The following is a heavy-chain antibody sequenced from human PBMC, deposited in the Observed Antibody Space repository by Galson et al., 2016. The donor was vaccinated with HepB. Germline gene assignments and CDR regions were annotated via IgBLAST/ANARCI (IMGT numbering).Heavy chain of an antibody. CDR2: TYYRSDWRS. CDR1: GDSVFNNNAG. CDR3: ARSYLLGRGFGS. V-gene: IGHV6-1*01. D-gene: IGHD7-27*01. J-gene: IGHJ4*02. Sequence: AISGDSVFNNNAGWNWVRQSPSRGLEWLGRTYYRSDWRSDYADSVKGRITINPDTSKNHFSLHLDSVTPEDTAVYYCARSYLLGRGFGSWGQGTLATVSS.